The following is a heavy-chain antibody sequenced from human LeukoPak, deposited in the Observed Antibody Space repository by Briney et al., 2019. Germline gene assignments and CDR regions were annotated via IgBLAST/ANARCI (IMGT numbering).Heavy chain of an antibody. D-gene: IGHD4-11*01. CDR1: GYSFTGYY. Sequence: ASVKVSCKASGYSFTGYYMHWVRQAPGQGLEWMGRINPNSGGTDYAQKFQGRVTMTRDTSIGTAYMELGRLRSDDTAVYYCAINSSNSRGGYWGQGTMVTVSS. CDR2: INPNSGGT. V-gene: IGHV1-2*06. J-gene: IGHJ4*02. CDR3: AINSSNSRGGY.